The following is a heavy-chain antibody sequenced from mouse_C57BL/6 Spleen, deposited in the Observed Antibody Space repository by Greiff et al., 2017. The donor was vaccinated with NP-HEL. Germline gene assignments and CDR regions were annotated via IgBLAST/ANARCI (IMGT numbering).Heavy chain of an antibody. V-gene: IGHV14-4*01. CDR3: TNSNYGFAY. D-gene: IGHD2-5*01. Sequence: VQLQQSGAELVRPGASVKLSCTASGFNIKDDYMHWVKQRPEQGLEWIGWIDPENGDTEYASKFQGKATITADTSSNTAYLQLSSLTSEDTAVYYCTNSNYGFAYWGQGTLVTVSA. CDR1: GFNIKDDY. J-gene: IGHJ3*01. CDR2: IDPENGDT.